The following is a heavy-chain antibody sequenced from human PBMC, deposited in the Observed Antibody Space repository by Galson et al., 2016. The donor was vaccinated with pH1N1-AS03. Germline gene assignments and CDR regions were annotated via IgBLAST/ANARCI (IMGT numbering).Heavy chain of an antibody. CDR1: GFTLSTYD. V-gene: IGHV3-13*01. CDR3: SVWGYISNTHGMDV. D-gene: IGHD5-18*01. Sequence: SLRLSCAASGFTLSTYDMHWVRQATGKGLEWASIIAATGDTNYGGSVKGRFTISREDDKNSLYLQMNSLRAEDTAVYYCSVWGYISNTHGMDVWGKGTTVTVSS. J-gene: IGHJ6*04. CDR2: IAATGDT.